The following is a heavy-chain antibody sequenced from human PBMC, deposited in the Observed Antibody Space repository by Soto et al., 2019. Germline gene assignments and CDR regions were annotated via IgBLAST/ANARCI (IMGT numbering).Heavy chain of an antibody. CDR2: ISYDGSNK. V-gene: IGHV3-30*18. CDR3: AKDRNVVLPAAIYDSNGMDV. D-gene: IGHD2-2*02. Sequence: GGSLRLSCAASGFTFSSYGMHWVRQAPGKGLEWVAVISYDGSNKYYADSVKGRFTISRDNSKNTLYLQMNSLRAEDTAVYYCAKDRNVVLPAAIYDSNGMDVWGQGTKVTVSS. J-gene: IGHJ6*02. CDR1: GFTFSSYG.